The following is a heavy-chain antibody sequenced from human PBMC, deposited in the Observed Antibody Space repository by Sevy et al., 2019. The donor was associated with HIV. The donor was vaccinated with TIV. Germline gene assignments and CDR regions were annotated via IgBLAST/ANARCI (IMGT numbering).Heavy chain of an antibody. CDR2: IKCKTDGGTT. Sequence: GGSLRLSCAASGFTFSNAWMNWVRQAPGKGLEWVGRIKCKTDGGTTDYAAPVKGRFTISRDDSKNTLYLQMNSLKTEDTAVYYCTTDGGGYNYGYSFDYWGQGILVTVSS. CDR3: TTDGGGYNYGYSFDY. J-gene: IGHJ4*02. D-gene: IGHD5-18*01. V-gene: IGHV3-15*07. CDR1: GFTFSNAW.